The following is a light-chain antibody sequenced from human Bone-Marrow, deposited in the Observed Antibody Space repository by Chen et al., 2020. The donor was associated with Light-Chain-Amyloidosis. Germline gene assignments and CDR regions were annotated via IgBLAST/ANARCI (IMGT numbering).Light chain of an antibody. CDR2: DDS. J-gene: IGLJ3*02. CDR1: NIGSTS. Sequence: SYVLTQPSSVSVAPGQTATIACGGNNIGSTSVYWYQQTPGQAPLLVVYDDSDRPSGIPGRFSGSNSGNTATLTISRVEAGDEADYYCQVWDRSSDRPVFGGGTKLTVL. V-gene: IGLV3-21*02. CDR3: QVWDRSSDRPV.